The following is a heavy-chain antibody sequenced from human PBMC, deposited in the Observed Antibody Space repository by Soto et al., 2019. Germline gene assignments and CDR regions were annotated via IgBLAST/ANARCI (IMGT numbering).Heavy chain of an antibody. CDR2: ISFDGSTQ. CDR1: GFSLSAYG. D-gene: IGHD2-21*02. J-gene: IGHJ3*02. V-gene: IGHV3-30*18. Sequence: QVQLVESGGGVVQPGRSLRLSCAASGFSLSAYGMHWVHQAPGKGLEWVAVISFDGSTQYYADSVKGRFTISRDISKNTLYLQMNSLRAEDTAVYYCAKECGGDCHDAFDIWGQGTMVTVS. CDR3: AKECGGDCHDAFDI.